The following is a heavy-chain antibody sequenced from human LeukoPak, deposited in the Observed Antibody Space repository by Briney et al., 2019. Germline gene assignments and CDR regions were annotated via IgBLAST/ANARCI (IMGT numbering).Heavy chain of an antibody. CDR3: ARGDPQIVASLD. CDR1: GYTFTTYD. CDR2: MNPNSGNT. J-gene: IGHJ4*02. Sequence: TSEVSGYTFTTYDITWVRQAPGQGLEWMGWMNPNSGNTGYAQKLQGRVTMTTDTSTSTAYMELRSLRSDDTAVYYCARGDPQIVASLDWGQGTLVTVSS. D-gene: IGHD3-22*01. V-gene: IGHV1-18*04.